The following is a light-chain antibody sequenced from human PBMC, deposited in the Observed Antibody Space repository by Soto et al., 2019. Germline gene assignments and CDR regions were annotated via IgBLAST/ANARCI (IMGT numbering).Light chain of an antibody. J-gene: IGLJ1*01. CDR2: DVS. V-gene: IGLV2-14*01. Sequence: QSVLTQPASVSGSPGQSITISCTGTSSDVGGYNYVSWYQQHPGKAPKLMIYDVSNRPSGVSNRFSGSKSGSTASLTISGLQAEDEADYYCSSYTSSSTLSYVFGTGTKVTVL. CDR1: SSDVGGYNY. CDR3: SSYTSSSTLSYV.